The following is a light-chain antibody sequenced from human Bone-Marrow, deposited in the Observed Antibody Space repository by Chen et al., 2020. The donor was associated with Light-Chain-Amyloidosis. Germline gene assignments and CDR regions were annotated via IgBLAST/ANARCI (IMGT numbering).Light chain of an antibody. CDR1: QDISNY. Sequence: DIQMTQSPSSLSASVGGRVTITCQASQDISNYLNWYQQKPGKAPKLLIYDASNLETGVPSRFSGSGSGTDFTFTISSLQPEDIATYYCQQYDNLPLTFGGGIKVEIK. J-gene: IGKJ4*01. CDR3: QQYDNLPLT. V-gene: IGKV1-33*01. CDR2: DAS.